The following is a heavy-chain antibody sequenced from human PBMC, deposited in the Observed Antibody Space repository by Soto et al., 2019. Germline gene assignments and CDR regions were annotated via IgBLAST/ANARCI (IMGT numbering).Heavy chain of an antibody. V-gene: IGHV3-30*18. CDR1: GFTFSSYG. Sequence: QVQLVESGGGVVQPGRSLRLSCAASGFTFSSYGMHWVRQAPGKGREWVAVISYDGSNKYYADSVKGRFTISRDNSKNSLYLQMNSLRAEDTAVYYCAKGGRYSYGYVDYWGQGTLVTVSS. CDR2: ISYDGSNK. J-gene: IGHJ4*02. D-gene: IGHD5-18*01. CDR3: AKGGRYSYGYVDY.